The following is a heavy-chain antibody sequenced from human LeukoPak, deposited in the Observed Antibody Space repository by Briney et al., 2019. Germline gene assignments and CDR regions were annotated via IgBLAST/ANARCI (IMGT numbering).Heavy chain of an antibody. J-gene: IGHJ4*02. CDR1: GFTFNLYS. CDR3: ARDLSATSYFDF. Sequence: GGSLWISCAASGFTFNLYSMNWVRQAPGKGLEWVSYISSSSSTIYYADSVKGRFTISRGNAKNSLYLQMNSLRDEDTAVYYCARDLSATSYFDFWGQETSVT. CDR2: ISSSSSTI. D-gene: IGHD6-25*01. V-gene: IGHV3-48*02.